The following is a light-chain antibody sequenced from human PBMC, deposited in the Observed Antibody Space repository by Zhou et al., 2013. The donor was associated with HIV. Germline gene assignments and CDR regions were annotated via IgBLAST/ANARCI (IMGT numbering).Light chain of an antibody. CDR1: ESVYSN. V-gene: IGKV3-15*01. CDR3: QQYQTWWT. J-gene: IGKJ1*01. Sequence: EIVMTQSPVTLSVSPGERATLSCRASESVYSNLAWYQQKPGQAPRLLIYGASIRAAGIPARFSGSGSGTEFTLTVSRLQSDDSALYYCQQYQTWWTFGPGTKVEIK. CDR2: GAS.